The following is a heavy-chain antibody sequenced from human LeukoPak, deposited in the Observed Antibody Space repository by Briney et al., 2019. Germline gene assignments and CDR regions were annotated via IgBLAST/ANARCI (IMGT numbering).Heavy chain of an antibody. CDR1: GFTFSSYG. J-gene: IGHJ6*03. V-gene: IGHV3-23*01. CDR2: ISGSGGST. D-gene: IGHD2-15*01. CDR3: AKGGYCSGGSCYYYYYYMDV. Sequence: GGSLRLSCAASGFTFSSYGMSWVRQAPGKGLEWVSAISGSGGSTYYADSVKGRFTISRDNSKNTLYLQMNSLRAEDTAVYYCAKGGYCSGGSCYYYYYYMDVWGKGTTVTISS.